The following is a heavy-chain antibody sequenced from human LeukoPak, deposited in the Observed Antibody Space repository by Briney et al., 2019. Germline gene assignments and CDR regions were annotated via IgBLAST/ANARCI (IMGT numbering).Heavy chain of an antibody. D-gene: IGHD3-3*01. J-gene: IGHJ6*02. V-gene: IGHV3-9*01. CDR1: GFFFDDYG. CDR2: ISWQSRTR. CDR3: VKDRDFWSGLDV. Sequence: GGSLGLSCVASGFFFDDYGMHWVRQVPGKGLEWVSGISWQSRTRKYADSVRGRFTISRDNAKNSLYLQTNSLKLEDTALYYCVKDRDFWSGLDVWGQGTMVTVS.